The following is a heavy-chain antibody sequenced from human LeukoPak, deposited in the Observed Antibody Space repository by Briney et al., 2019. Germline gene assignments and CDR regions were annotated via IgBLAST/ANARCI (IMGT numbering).Heavy chain of an antibody. J-gene: IGHJ4*02. CDR3: ARRIAAAGLYFDY. Sequence: GGSLRLSCAASGFTFSDYYMSWIHQAPGKGLEWVSYISSSGSTIYYADSVKGRFTISRDNAKNSLYLQMNSLRAEDTAVYYCARRIAAAGLYFDYWGRGTLVTVSS. CDR2: ISSSGSTI. CDR1: GFTFSDYY. V-gene: IGHV3-11*04. D-gene: IGHD6-13*01.